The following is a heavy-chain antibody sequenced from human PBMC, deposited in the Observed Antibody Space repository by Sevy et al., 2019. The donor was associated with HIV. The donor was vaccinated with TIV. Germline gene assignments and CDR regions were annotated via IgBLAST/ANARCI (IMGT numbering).Heavy chain of an antibody. CDR1: GGSISSSSYY. D-gene: IGHD5-12*01. CDR2: IYYSGST. CDR3: ASYRFEVEMATNDAFDI. J-gene: IGHJ3*02. Sequence: SETLSLTCTVSGGSISSSSYYWGWIRQPPGKGLEWIGSIYYSGSTYYNPSLKSRVTISVDTSKNQFSLKLSSVTAADTAVYYCASYRFEVEMATNDAFDIWGQGTMVSVSS. V-gene: IGHV4-39*01.